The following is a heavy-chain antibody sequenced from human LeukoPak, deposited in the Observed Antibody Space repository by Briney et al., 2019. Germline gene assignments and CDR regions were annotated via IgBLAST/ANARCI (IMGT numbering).Heavy chain of an antibody. CDR1: GFTFSDYE. V-gene: IGHV3-48*03. CDR2: ISSSGSAM. CDR3: ATLTVASPFDY. J-gene: IGHJ4*02. Sequence: GGSLRLSRAASGFTFSDYEMYWVRQAPGKGLEWVSYISSSGSAMYYADSVKGRFTISRDNAKTSLYLQMNSLRVDDTAVYYCATLTVASPFDYWGQGTLVTVSS. D-gene: IGHD5-12*01.